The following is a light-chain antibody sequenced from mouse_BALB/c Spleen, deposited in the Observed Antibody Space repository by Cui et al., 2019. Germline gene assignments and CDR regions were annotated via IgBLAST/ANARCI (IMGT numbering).Light chain of an antibody. Sequence: DIQMKQTTSFLSASLGDRVTISCSASDGIGNYLNWYQQKPDETVKLLIYYTSSLHSGVPSRFTGSGSGTDYALTISNLEPEDIATYYYQQYSKLPFTFGSGTKLEIK. V-gene: IGKV10-94*01. CDR2: YTS. J-gene: IGKJ4*01. CDR3: QQYSKLPFT. CDR1: DGIGNY.